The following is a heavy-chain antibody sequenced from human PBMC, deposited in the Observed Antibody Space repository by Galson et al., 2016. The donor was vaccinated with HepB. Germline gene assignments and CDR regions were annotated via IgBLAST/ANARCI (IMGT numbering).Heavy chain of an antibody. J-gene: IGHJ4*02. CDR2: IIRMFGTV. Sequence: SVKVPCKASGGIFSSYAMSWVRQAPGHGLEWMGGIIRMFGTVNYARKFQGRVTISADDSASTVYVELSGLRSDDTAVYYCARSQIVATFTGFAYWGQGTRVTVSP. CDR3: ARSQIVATFTGFAY. V-gene: IGHV1-69*13. D-gene: IGHD5-12*01. CDR1: GGIFSSYA.